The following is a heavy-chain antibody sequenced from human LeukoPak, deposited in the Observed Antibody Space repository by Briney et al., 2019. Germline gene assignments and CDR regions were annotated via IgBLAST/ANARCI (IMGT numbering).Heavy chain of an antibody. V-gene: IGHV1-46*01. CDR3: AKGDEDYYGSGSYYGHVVV. D-gene: IGHD3-10*01. Sequence: ASVKVSCKASGYTFTSYYMHWVRQAPGQGLEWMGIINPSGGSTSYAQKFQGRVTMTRDTSTSTVYMELSSLRAEDTAVYYCAKGDEDYYGSGSYYGHVVVWGKGTTVTISS. J-gene: IGHJ6*04. CDR1: GYTFTSYY. CDR2: INPSGGST.